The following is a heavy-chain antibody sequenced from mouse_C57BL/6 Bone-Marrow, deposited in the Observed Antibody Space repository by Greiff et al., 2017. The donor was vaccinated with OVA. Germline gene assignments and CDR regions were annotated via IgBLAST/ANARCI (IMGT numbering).Heavy chain of an antibody. Sequence: VQLQQSGPELVKPGASVKISCKASGYAFSSSWMNWVKQRPGKGLEWIGRIYPGDGATNYNGKFKGKATLTADKSSSTAYMQISSLTSEDSAVYFCARHEDGYYASYFDYWGQGTTLTVSS. CDR1: GYAFSSSW. J-gene: IGHJ2*01. CDR3: ARHEDGYYASYFDY. V-gene: IGHV1-82*01. D-gene: IGHD2-3*01. CDR2: IYPGDGAT.